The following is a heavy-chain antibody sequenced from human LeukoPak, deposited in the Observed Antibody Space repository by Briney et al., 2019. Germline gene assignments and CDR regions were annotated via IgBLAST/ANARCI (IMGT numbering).Heavy chain of an antibody. D-gene: IGHD3-22*01. V-gene: IGHV3-20*04. CDR2: INWNGDSR. Sequence: GGSLRLSCTASGFKFDDYGMTWVRQAPGKGLEWVSDINWNGDSRGYAHSVRGRFTIYRDNSKNSLYLQMNSLRVEDTALYYCVKPYYYDSSGQWAFDYWGQGALVTVSS. CDR1: GFKFDDYG. CDR3: VKPYYYDSSGQWAFDY. J-gene: IGHJ4*02.